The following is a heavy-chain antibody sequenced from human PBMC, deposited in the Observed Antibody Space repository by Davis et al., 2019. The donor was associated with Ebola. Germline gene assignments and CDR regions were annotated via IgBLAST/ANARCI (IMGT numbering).Heavy chain of an antibody. Sequence: GESLKISCKVSGYTFTTYWIVWVRQMPGKGLECMGIIFPGDSDTRYSPSFQGQVTISADKCISTAYLQWSSLKASDTAMYYCARGTDGYNPGGYFDSWGQGTLVTVSS. D-gene: IGHD5-24*01. CDR1: GYTFTTYW. CDR3: ARGTDGYNPGGYFDS. J-gene: IGHJ4*02. V-gene: IGHV5-51*01. CDR2: IFPGDSDT.